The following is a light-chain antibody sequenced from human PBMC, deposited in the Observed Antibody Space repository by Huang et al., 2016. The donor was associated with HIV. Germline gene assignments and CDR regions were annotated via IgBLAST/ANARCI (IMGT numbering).Light chain of an antibody. CDR3: QQYYASPQT. CDR2: WSC. CDR1: QSVFSTSNNKDY. J-gene: IGKJ1*01. Sequence: DIVMAQSPVSLAVSLGERATLTCRSSQSVFSTSNNKDYLAWFQQKPGQPPKLLLFWSCTREVGVPGRFSGSGSGTHFTLTIADLEADDAAIYYCQQYYASPQTFGQGTRV. V-gene: IGKV4-1*01.